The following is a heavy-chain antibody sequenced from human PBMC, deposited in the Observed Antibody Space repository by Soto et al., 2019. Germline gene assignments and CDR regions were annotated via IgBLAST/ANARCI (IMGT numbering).Heavy chain of an antibody. CDR2: IKQDGSEK. D-gene: IGHD2-2*01. CDR3: ARDSTPNPYYIVVVPAAGQDY. V-gene: IGHV3-7*01. CDR1: GFTFSSYW. Sequence: GGSLKLSCAASGFTFSSYWMSWVRQAPGKGLEWVANIKQDGSEKYYVDSVKGRFTISRDNAKNSLYLQMNSLRAEDTAVYYCARDSTPNPYYIVVVPAAGQDYWGQGTLVTVSS. J-gene: IGHJ4*02.